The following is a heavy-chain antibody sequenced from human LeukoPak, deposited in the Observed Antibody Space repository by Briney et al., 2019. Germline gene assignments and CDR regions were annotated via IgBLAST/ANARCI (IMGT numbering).Heavy chain of an antibody. CDR3: ARYSSAWFDP. V-gene: IGHV4-39*01. D-gene: IGHD6-25*01. Sequence: PSETLSLTCTVSGVSISSRGYYWGWIRQPPGKGLEWIGHIYYSGSTYYNPSLKSRVTISVDTSKNQFSLKLSSVTAADTAVYNCARYSSAWFDPWGQGTLVTVSS. CDR1: GVSISSRGYY. CDR2: IYYSGST. J-gene: IGHJ5*02.